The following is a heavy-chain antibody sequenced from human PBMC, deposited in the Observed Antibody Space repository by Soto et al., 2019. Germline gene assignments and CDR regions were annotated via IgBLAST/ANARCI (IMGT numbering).Heavy chain of an antibody. V-gene: IGHV1-69*01. D-gene: IGHD6-13*01. CDR1: GGTFGSYA. Sequence: QVQLVQSGAEVKKPGSSVKVSCKASGGTFGSYAISWWRQPPGQGLEWMGGIIPIFGTANYAQKFQGRVTITADESTSTAYMELSSLRSEDTAVYYCARVFSSSSWYRRANWFDPWGQGTLVTVSS. CDR2: IIPIFGTA. CDR3: ARVFSSSSWYRRANWFDP. J-gene: IGHJ5*02.